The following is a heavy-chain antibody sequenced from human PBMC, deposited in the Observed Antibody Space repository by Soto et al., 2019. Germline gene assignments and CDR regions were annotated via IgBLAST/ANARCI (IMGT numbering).Heavy chain of an antibody. Sequence: QVQLQESGPGLVTPSQALSLTCSVSGGPISSGGYYWSWIRQHPGKGLEGIGYIFYSGATYYNPSLKSRRFISGDTSKNQFSLRLSSVTAADTAVYYCARVQPYDYGANSGWFDPWGQGTLVTVSA. CDR1: GGPISSGGYY. CDR3: ARVQPYDYGANSGWFDP. CDR2: IFYSGAT. V-gene: IGHV4-31*03. D-gene: IGHD4-17*01. J-gene: IGHJ5*02.